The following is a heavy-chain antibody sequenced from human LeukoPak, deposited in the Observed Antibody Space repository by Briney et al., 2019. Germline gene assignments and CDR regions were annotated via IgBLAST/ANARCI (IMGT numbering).Heavy chain of an antibody. J-gene: IGHJ2*01. CDR2: IYYSGST. CDR3: ARVDVVVVAATPHWYFDL. CDR1: GYSISSSYY. D-gene: IGHD2-15*01. V-gene: IGHV4-61*01. Sequence: PSETLSLTCTVSGYSISSSYYWSWIRQPPGKGLEWIGYIYYSGSTNYNPSLKSRVTISVDTSKNQFSLKLSSVTAADTAVYYCARVDVVVVAATPHWYFDLWGRGTLVTVSS.